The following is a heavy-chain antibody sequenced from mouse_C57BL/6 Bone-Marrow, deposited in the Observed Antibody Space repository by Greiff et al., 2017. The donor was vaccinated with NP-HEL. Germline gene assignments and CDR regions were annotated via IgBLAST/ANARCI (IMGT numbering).Heavy chain of an antibody. Sequence: EVKLMESGGGLVKPGGSLKLSCAASGFTFSSYAMSWVRQTPEKRLEWVATISDGGSYTYYPDNVKGRFTISRDNAKNNLYLQMSHLKSEDTAMYYCATACFDYWGQGTTLTVSS. CDR2: ISDGGSYT. CDR3: ATACFDY. CDR1: GFTFSSYA. J-gene: IGHJ2*01. D-gene: IGHD3-1*01. V-gene: IGHV5-4*03.